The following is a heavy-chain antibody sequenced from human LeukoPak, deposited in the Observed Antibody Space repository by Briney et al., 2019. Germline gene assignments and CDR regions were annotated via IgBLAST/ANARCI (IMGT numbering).Heavy chain of an antibody. CDR3: ARGSVVVVAARHGFDY. CDR1: GFTVSSNY. CDR2: IYSGGSS. D-gene: IGHD2-15*01. Sequence: PGGSLRLSCAASGFTVSSNYMSWVRQAPGKGLEWVSVIYSGGSSYYADSVKGRFTISRDNSKNTVYLQMNSLRAEDTAVYYCARGSVVVVAARHGFDYWGQGTLVTVSS. J-gene: IGHJ4*02. V-gene: IGHV3-66*01.